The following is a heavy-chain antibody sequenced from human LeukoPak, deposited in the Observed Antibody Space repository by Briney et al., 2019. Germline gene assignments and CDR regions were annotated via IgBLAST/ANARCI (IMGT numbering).Heavy chain of an antibody. CDR2: INSNNGDT. V-gene: IGHV1-2*02. D-gene: IGHD1-26*01. CDR3: ARDSIFGYSGSKFDY. J-gene: IGHJ4*02. CDR1: GYTFTGYY. Sequence: ASVKVSCKASGYTFTGYYMHWVRQAPGQGLEWMGWINSNNGDTNYAQRFQGRVTMTRDTSISTAYMELSRLRSDDTAMYYCARDSIFGYSGSKFDYWGQGTLVTVSS.